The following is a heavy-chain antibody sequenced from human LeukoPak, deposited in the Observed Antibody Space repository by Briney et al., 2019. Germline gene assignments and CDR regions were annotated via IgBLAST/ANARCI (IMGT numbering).Heavy chain of an antibody. V-gene: IGHV1-2*06. Sequence: ASVKVSCKASGYTFTGYYMHWVRQAPGQGLEWMGRINPNSGGTNYAQKFQGRVTMTRDTSTSTVYMELSSLRSEDTAVYYCARDPRNYENTYYYYGMDVWGQGTTVTVSS. CDR2: INPNSGGT. CDR1: GYTFTGYY. D-gene: IGHD1-7*01. J-gene: IGHJ6*02. CDR3: ARDPRNYENTYYYYGMDV.